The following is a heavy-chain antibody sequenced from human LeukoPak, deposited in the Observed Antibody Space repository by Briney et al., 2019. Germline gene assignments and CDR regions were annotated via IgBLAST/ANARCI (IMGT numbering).Heavy chain of an antibody. V-gene: IGHV4-59*01. D-gene: IGHD3-16*01. CDR1: GGSISSYY. J-gene: IGHJ5*02. Sequence: SETLSLTCTVSGGSISSYYWSWIRQPPGKGLEWIGYIYYSGSTNYNPSLKSRVTISVDTSKNQFSLKLSSVTAADTAVYYCARERGGPYDHIWGSYYNWFDPWGQGTLVTVSS. CDR2: IYYSGST. CDR3: ARERGGPYDHIWGSYYNWFDP.